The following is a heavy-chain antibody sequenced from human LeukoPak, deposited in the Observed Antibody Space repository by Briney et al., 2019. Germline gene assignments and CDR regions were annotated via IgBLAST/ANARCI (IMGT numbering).Heavy chain of an antibody. CDR3: ARGGDVVVPAAKRGGYNWFDP. CDR2: INHSGST. V-gene: IGHV4-34*01. D-gene: IGHD2-2*01. CDR1: GGSFSGYY. Sequence: SETLSLTCAVYGGSFSGYYWSWIRQPPGKGLEWIGEINHSGSTNYNPSLKSRVTISVDTSKNQFSLKLSSVTAADTAVYYCARGGDVVVPAAKRGGYNWFDPWGQGTLVTVSS. J-gene: IGHJ5*02.